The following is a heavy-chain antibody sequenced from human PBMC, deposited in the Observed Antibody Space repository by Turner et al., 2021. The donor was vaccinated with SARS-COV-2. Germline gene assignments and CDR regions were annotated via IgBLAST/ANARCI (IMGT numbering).Heavy chain of an antibody. CDR1: RFTFSAYT. CDR3: ARSEDPYYADSSGYPDS. D-gene: IGHD3-22*01. V-gene: IGHV3-49*05. Sequence: EVQLVESGGGLIKPGRSLRLSCTVSRFTFSAYTMVWFRQAPGKGLEWLGFIRKKSDGGATEYAASVKGRFTISRDDSKSIAYLQMSSLKTVDTAVYYCARSEDPYYADSSGYPDSWGQGTLVTVSS. CDR2: IRKKSDGGAT. J-gene: IGHJ4*02.